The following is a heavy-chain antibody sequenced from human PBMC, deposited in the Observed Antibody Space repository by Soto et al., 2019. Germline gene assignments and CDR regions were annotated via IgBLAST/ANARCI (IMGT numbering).Heavy chain of an antibody. CDR2: ISGSGGST. CDR1: GFTFSSYA. J-gene: IGHJ4*02. CDR3: AKDAYPFGYSYGYLFDY. D-gene: IGHD5-18*01. Sequence: VQLLESGGGLVQPGGSLRLSCAASGFTFSSYAMSWVRQAPGKGLEWVSAISGSGGSTYYADSVKGRFTISRDNSKNTLYLQMNSLRAEDTAVYYCAKDAYPFGYSYGYLFDYWGQGTLVTVSS. V-gene: IGHV3-23*01.